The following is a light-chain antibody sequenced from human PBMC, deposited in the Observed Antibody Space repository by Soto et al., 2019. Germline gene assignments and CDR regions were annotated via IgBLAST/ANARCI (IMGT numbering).Light chain of an antibody. CDR3: CSSGGSPTYV. CDR2: DVT. Sequence: QSALTQPRSVSGSPGQSVTISCTGTSSDVGGYNYVSWYQQYPGNAPKVMIYDVTKRPSGVPDRCSGSKSGNTASLTISGLQAEDEADYYCCSSGGSPTYVFGTGTKVTVL. J-gene: IGLJ1*01. CDR1: SSDVGGYNY. V-gene: IGLV2-11*01.